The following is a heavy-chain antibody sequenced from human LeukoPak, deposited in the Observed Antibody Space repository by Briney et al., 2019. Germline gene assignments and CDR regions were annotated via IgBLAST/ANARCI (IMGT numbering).Heavy chain of an antibody. CDR2: ISGVYDNI. CDR3: ARGGAHGMDV. J-gene: IGHJ6*02. V-gene: IGHV3-11*01. Sequence: PGGSLRLSCAASGFTFSDYYMTWIRQAPGRGLEWVSYISGVYDNIYYGDSVKGRFTISRDNAKNSVYLQMRSLRADDTAVYYCARGGAHGMDVWGQGTTVTVSS. D-gene: IGHD1-26*01. CDR1: GFTFSDYY.